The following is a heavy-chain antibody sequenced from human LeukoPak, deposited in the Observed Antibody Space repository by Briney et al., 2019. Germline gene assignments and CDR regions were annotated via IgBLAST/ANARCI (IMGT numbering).Heavy chain of an antibody. CDR2: IYSGGSK. Sequence: GGSLRLSCAASGYSVSSNDMSWVRQVPGGELEWLSIIYSGGSKFYAASVKGRFTISRDISENTLHLEMNSLRAEDTAVYYCARGEDYDDSSHIDYWGQGAQVTVSS. CDR3: ARGEDYDDSSHIDY. D-gene: IGHD3-22*01. CDR1: GYSVSSND. J-gene: IGHJ4*02. V-gene: IGHV3-53*01.